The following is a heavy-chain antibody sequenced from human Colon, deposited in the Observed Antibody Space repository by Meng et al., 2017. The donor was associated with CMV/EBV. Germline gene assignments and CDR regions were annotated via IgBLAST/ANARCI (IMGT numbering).Heavy chain of an antibody. D-gene: IGHD2-15*01. Sequence: SLTSSGVGVGWVRQPPGKTLEWLTLIYWDDDKRYSPSLETRLTITKDTSKNQVVLTMTNMDPVDTATYYCAYTDLEYCSGGSCYSFEHWGQGILVTVSS. J-gene: IGHJ4*02. V-gene: IGHV2-5*02. CDR2: IYWDDDK. CDR1: SLTSSGVG. CDR3: AYTDLEYCSGGSCYSFEH.